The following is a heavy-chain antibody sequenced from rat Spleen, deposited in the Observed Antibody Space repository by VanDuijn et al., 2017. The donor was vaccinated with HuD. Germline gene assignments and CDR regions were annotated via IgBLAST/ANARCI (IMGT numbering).Heavy chain of an antibody. Sequence: EVQLVESDGGLVQPGRSLKLSCAASEFTFSHYYMAWVRQAPTKGLEWVASISTGGGNTYYRDSVKGRFTISRDNAKSTLYLQMNSLRSEDTATYYCARHRGMMVVITPFDYWGQGVMVTVSS. CDR1: EFTFSHYY. CDR2: ISTGGGNT. V-gene: IGHV5-25*01. D-gene: IGHD1-12*02. J-gene: IGHJ2*01. CDR3: ARHRGMMVVITPFDY.